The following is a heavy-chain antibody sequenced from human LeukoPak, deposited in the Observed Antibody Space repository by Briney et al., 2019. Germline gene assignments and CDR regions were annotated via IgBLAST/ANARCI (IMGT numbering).Heavy chain of an antibody. D-gene: IGHD5-18*01. J-gene: IGHJ4*02. CDR2: IIPIFGTA. V-gene: IGHV1-69*13. CDR3: ARVMTLVDTAMFGYFDY. CDR1: GGTFSSYA. Sequence: SVKVSCKASGGTFSSYAISWVRQAPGQGLEWMGGIIPIFGTANYAQKFQGRVTITADESTSTAYMELSSLRSEDTAVYYCARVMTLVDTAMFGYFDYWGQGTLVTVSS.